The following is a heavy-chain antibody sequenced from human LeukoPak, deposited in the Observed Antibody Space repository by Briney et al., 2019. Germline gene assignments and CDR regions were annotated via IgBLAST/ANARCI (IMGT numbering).Heavy chain of an antibody. V-gene: IGHV3-7*01. D-gene: IGHD5-12*01. CDR1: GFTFSSYW. CDR3: ARDRPSGYSGYGYPPTYYYHGMDV. CDR2: IKQDGSET. Sequence: GGSLRLSCAASGFTFSSYWMSWVRQAPGKGLEWVANIKQDGSETYYVDSVKGRFTVSRDNAKNSLYLQVNSLRAEDTAMYYCARDRPSGYSGYGYPPTYYYHGMDVWGQGTTVTVSS. J-gene: IGHJ6*02.